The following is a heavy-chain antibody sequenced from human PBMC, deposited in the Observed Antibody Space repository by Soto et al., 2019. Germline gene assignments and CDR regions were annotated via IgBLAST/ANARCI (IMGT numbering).Heavy chain of an antibody. CDR3: ATGSNILWGPGYFDL. V-gene: IGHV1-24*01. J-gene: IGHJ2*01. CDR2: FDPEDGET. Sequence: ASVKVSCKVSGYTLTELSMHWVRRAPGKGLEWMGGFDPEDGETIYAQKFQGRVTMTEDTSTDTAYMELSSLRSEDTAVDYCATGSNILWGPGYFDLWGRGTLVTVSS. D-gene: IGHD7-27*01. CDR1: GYTLTELS.